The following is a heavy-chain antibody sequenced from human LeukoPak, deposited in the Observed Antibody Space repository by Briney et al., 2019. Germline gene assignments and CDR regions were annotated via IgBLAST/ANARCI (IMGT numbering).Heavy chain of an antibody. J-gene: IGHJ4*02. V-gene: IGHV1-2*02. D-gene: IGHD6-13*01. CDR2: INPNSGGT. Sequence: GAPVKVSCKASGYTFTGYYIHWVRQAPGQGLEWMGWINPNSGGTKYGQKFQGRVTMTRDTSIGTAYMELSRLRSDDTAVYYCARDPIEAAVDFDYWGQGTLVAVSS. CDR1: GYTFTGYY. CDR3: ARDPIEAAVDFDY.